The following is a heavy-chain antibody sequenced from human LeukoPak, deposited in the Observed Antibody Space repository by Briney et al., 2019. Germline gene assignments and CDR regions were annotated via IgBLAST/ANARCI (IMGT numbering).Heavy chain of an antibody. CDR1: GFTFSSYG. D-gene: IGHD4-17*01. CDR2: IRYDGSNK. CDR3: AKDYGDYDYYYYYMDV. J-gene: IGHJ6*03. Sequence: PGGSLRLSCAASGFTFSSYGMHWVRQAPGKGLEWVAFIRYDGSNKYYADSVKGRFTISRDNSKNTLYLQMNSLRAEDTAVYYCAKDYGDYDYYYYYMDVWGKGTTVTISS. V-gene: IGHV3-30*02.